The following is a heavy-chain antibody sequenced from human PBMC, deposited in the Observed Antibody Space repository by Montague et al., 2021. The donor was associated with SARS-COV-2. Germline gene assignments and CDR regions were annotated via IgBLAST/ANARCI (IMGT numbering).Heavy chain of an antibody. J-gene: IGHJ2*01. V-gene: IGHV4-39*07. CDR3: ASVSLMAVWTTVGEYFDL. CDR2: INRDGST. Sequence: SETLSLTSTVSGDSISSPRYYWGWIRQPPGKGLEWIGEINRDGSTNYNPSLQSRVLISVDTSKIQLSLRLSSVTSADTGVSYCASVSLMAVWTTVGEYFDLWGRGTLVTVSS. CDR1: GDSISSPRYY. D-gene: IGHD4-23*01.